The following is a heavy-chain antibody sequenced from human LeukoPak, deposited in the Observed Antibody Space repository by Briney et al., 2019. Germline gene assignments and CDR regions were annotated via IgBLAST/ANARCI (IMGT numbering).Heavy chain of an antibody. CDR1: GYTFTSYG. D-gene: IGHD3-10*01. J-gene: IGHJ6*03. CDR2: ISAYNGNT. CDR3: ARLGRPYYYYYYMDV. V-gene: IGHV1-18*01. Sequence: ASVKVSCKASGYTFTSYGISWVRQAPGQGLEWMGWISAYNGNTNYAQKLQGRVAMTTDTSTSTAYMGLRSLRSDDTAVYYCARLGRPYYYYYYMDVWGKGTTVTVSS.